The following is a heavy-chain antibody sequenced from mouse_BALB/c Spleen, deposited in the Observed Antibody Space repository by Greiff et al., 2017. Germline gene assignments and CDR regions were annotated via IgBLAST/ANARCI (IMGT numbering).Heavy chain of an antibody. V-gene: IGHV5-9-4*01. J-gene: IGHJ3*01. CDR3: AGYGNPFAY. D-gene: IGHD2-1*01. CDR1: GFTFSSYA. CDR2: ISSGGSYT. Sequence: EVKLMESGGGLVKPGGSLKLSCAASGFTFSSYAMSWVRQSPEKRLEWVAEISSGGSYTYYPDTVTGRFTISRDNAKNTLYLEMSSLRSEDTAMYYCAGYGNPFAYWGQGTLVTVSA.